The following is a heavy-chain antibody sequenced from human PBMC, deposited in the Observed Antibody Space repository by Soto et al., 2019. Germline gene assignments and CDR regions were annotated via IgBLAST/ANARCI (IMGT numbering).Heavy chain of an antibody. Sequence: QVQLVQSGAEVKKPGASVKVSCKASGYTFTSYGISWVRQAPGQGLEWMGWISAYNGNTNYAQKLQGRVTMTTDTSTSTAYMELRSLRSDDTAVYYCARDEYYDFWSGYSLPDYGGQGTLVSVSS. CDR3: ARDEYYDFWSGYSLPDY. CDR1: GYTFTSYG. D-gene: IGHD3-3*01. CDR2: ISAYNGNT. V-gene: IGHV1-18*01. J-gene: IGHJ4*02.